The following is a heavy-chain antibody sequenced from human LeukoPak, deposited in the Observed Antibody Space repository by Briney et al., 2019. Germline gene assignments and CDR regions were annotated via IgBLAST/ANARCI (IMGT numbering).Heavy chain of an antibody. J-gene: IGHJ4*02. CDR1: GFTFSSYS. CDR3: ARDPPERTGTTID. D-gene: IGHD1-7*01. Sequence: GGSLRLSCAASGFTFSSYSMNWVRQAPGKGLEWVSSISSSSSYIYYADSVKGRFTISRDNAKNSLYLQMNSLRAADTAVYYCARDPPERTGTTIDWGQGTLVTVSS. V-gene: IGHV3-21*01. CDR2: ISSSSSYI.